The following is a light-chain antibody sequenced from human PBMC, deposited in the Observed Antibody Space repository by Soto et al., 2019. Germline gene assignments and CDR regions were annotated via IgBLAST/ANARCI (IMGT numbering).Light chain of an antibody. Sequence: DIQMTQSPSTPSASVGDRVTITCRASQSISSWLAWYQQKPGKAPKLLIYDASSLESGVPSRFSGSGSGTEFTLTISSLQPEDIATYYCQQYDNLPYTFGQGTKLEIK. CDR3: QQYDNLPYT. J-gene: IGKJ2*01. CDR2: DAS. CDR1: QSISSW. V-gene: IGKV1-5*01.